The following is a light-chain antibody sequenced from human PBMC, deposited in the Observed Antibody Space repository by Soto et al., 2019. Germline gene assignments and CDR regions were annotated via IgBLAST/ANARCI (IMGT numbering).Light chain of an antibody. CDR2: DAS. V-gene: IGKV1-5*01. J-gene: IGKJ2*02. Sequence: DIQMTQSPSTLSASVGDRFTITCRASQSISTWLAWYQQKPGKAPKLLIYDASSLQSGVPSRFSGSGSGIEFTLTISSLQPDDFATYYCQQYNSFSGTFGQGTKLEIK. CDR3: QQYNSFSGT. CDR1: QSISTW.